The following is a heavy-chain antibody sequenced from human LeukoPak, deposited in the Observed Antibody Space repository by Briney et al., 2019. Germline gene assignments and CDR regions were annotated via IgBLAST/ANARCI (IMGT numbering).Heavy chain of an antibody. Sequence: NTGGSVRLSCAASGFTFSSYSMNCVRQAPGKGLEWVSSISSSSSYIYYADSVKGRFTISRDNAKNSLYLQMNSLRAEDTAVYYCARDHCTNGVCYAPRGMDVWGKGTTVTVSS. CDR1: GFTFSSYS. CDR2: ISSSSSYI. CDR3: ARDHCTNGVCYAPRGMDV. J-gene: IGHJ6*03. D-gene: IGHD2-8*01. V-gene: IGHV3-21*01.